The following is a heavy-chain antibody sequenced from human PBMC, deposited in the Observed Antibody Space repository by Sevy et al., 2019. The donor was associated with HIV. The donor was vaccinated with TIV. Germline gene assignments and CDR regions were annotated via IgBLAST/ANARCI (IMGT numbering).Heavy chain of an antibody. CDR1: GFVFSSYA. J-gene: IGHJ3*02. Sequence: GGSLRLSCTASGFVFSSYAMHWVRQASGKGLEWVAFIAYDGSNKNYADSVKGRFTLSRDNSKNTLYLQMNSLGAEDTAVYYCARPRFLEWLSSAAFDIWGQGTMVTVS. D-gene: IGHD3-3*01. CDR3: ARPRFLEWLSSAAFDI. V-gene: IGHV3-30*04. CDR2: IAYDGSNK.